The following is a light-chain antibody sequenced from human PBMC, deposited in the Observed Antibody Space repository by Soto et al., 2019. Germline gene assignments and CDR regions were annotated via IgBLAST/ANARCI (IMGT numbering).Light chain of an antibody. V-gene: IGKV3-20*01. CDR1: QSVSSN. CDR3: HQYGKSPRT. J-gene: IGKJ1*01. CDR2: GAF. Sequence: EIVMTQSPGTLSVSPGERAPPSCGASQSVSSNLAWYHQAPGQAPRLLIYGAFNRATGISDRFSGSGSGTDFTLSISKLEPGDFGVYFCHQYGKSPRTFGQGTKVDI.